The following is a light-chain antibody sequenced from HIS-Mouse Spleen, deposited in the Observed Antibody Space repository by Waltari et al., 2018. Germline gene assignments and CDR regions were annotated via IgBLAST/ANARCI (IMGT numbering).Light chain of an antibody. V-gene: IGLV3-10*01. Sequence: SYELTQPPSVSVSPGQTARITSSGDALPKKFAYGYQQKSGQAPVLVIYEDSNRPSGIPERFSGSSSGTMATLTISGAQVEDEADYYCYSTDSSGNHRVFGGGTKLTVL. CDR1: ALPKKF. J-gene: IGLJ2*01. CDR3: YSTDSSGNHRV. CDR2: EDS.